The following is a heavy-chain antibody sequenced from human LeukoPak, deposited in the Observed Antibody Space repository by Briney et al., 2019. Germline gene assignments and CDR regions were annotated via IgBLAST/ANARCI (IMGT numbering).Heavy chain of an antibody. D-gene: IGHD1-1*01. J-gene: IGHJ5*02. V-gene: IGHV3-20*04. CDR3: ARGIDDGDNWFDP. CDR1: GFTFDDYG. CDR2: IIWNGGST. Sequence: TGGSLRLSCAASGFTFDDYGMSWVRQAPGKGLEWVSGIIWNGGSTDYADSVKGRFTISRDNAKNSLYLQMNSLRVEDTALYYCARGIDDGDNWFDPWGQGTLVTVSS.